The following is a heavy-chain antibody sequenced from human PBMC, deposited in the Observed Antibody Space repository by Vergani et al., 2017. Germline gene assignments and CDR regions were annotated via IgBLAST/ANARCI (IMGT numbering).Heavy chain of an antibody. V-gene: IGHV3-23*04. D-gene: IGHD3-22*01. CDR1: GFTFSNSA. Sequence: EVQLVESGGGLVQPGGSLTLSCVASGFTFSNSAMSWVRQTSGKGLEWVSAISGHGDRTYYADSVKGRFTISRDNSKNTVYLQMNSLRAEDTAVYYCAKDRRSTTLIILVVMAYWGQGTLVTVSS. CDR3: AKDRRSTTLIILVVMAY. CDR2: ISGHGDRT. J-gene: IGHJ4*02.